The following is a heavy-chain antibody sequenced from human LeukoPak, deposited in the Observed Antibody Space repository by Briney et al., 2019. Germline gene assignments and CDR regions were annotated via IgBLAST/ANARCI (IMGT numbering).Heavy chain of an antibody. CDR1: GFTFNTAW. CDR2: ISYDGTNI. Sequence: GGSLRLSCAASGFTFNTAWMSWVRQAPGKGLEGVALISYDGTNIYYTDSVKGRFTISRDKSKNTVYLQMNNLRADDTAVYYCARDKEYYNFWSGYFDYWGQGTLVTVSS. CDR3: ARDKEYYNFWSGYFDY. D-gene: IGHD3-3*01. J-gene: IGHJ4*02. V-gene: IGHV3-30*03.